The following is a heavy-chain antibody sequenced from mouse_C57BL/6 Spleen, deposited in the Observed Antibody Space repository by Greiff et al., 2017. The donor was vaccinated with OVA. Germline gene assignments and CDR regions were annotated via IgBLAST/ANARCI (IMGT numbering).Heavy chain of an antibody. CDR2: ISYDGSN. J-gene: IGHJ1*03. CDR1: GYSITSGYY. D-gene: IGHD1-1*01. V-gene: IGHV3-6*01. Sequence: VQLKELGPGLVKPSQSLSLTCSVTGYSITSGYYWNWIRQFPGNKLEWMGYISYDGSNNYNPSLKNRISITRDTSKNQFFLKLNSVTTEDTATYYCARDYGSSYWYFDVWGTGTTVTVSS. CDR3: ARDYGSSYWYFDV.